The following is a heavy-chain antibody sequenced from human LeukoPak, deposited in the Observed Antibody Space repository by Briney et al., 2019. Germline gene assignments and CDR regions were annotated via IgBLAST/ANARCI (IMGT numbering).Heavy chain of an antibody. V-gene: IGHV3-9*01. Sequence: GGSLRLSCAASGFTFDDYAMHWVRQAPGKGLEWVSGINWNSGNLDYADSVKGRFTISRDNSKNTLYLQMNSLRAEDTAVYYCAKAPGIAAAGRMDVWGQGTTVTVSS. CDR1: GFTFDDYA. J-gene: IGHJ6*02. CDR2: INWNSGNL. CDR3: AKAPGIAAAGRMDV. D-gene: IGHD6-13*01.